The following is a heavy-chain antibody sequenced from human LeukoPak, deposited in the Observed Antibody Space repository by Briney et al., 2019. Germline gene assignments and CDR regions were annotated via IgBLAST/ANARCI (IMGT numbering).Heavy chain of an antibody. CDR3: ARASFGVPGV. CDR2: INHSGST. V-gene: IGHV4-34*01. CDR1: GGSFSGYY. D-gene: IGHD3-3*01. J-gene: IGHJ6*02. Sequence: SETLSLTCAVYGGSFSGYYWSWIRQPPGKGLEWIGEINHSGSTNYNPSLKSRVTISVDTSKNQFSLKLSSVTAADTAVYYCARASFGVPGVWGQGTTVTVSS.